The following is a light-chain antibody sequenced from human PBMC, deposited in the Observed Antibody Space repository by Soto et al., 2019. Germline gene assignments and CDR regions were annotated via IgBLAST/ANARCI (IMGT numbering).Light chain of an antibody. V-gene: IGKV3-15*01. CDR2: GAS. J-gene: IGKJ4*01. CDR1: QSVSND. CDR3: QQYNTWLT. Sequence: EILMTQSPATLSVSPGERATLSCRASQSVSNDLARYQQKPGQAPRLLIYGASTRAAGVPARFSGCGSGTEFTLTISSLQSEDFVVYYCQQYNTWLTFGGGTKVEI.